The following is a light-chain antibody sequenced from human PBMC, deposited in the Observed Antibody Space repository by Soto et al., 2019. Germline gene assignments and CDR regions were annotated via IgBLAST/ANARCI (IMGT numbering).Light chain of an antibody. CDR1: SGDVGAHNF. CDR2: EVT. CDR3: LSAAGSNTYV. J-gene: IGLJ1*01. Sequence: QSVLTQPPSASGSPGQSVTISCTGTSGDVGAHNFVSWYQHHPGKAPKLMIYEVTKRPSGVPDRFSGSKSGSTASLTVSGLQAEDEADYYCLSAAGSNTYVFGTGTKLTVL. V-gene: IGLV2-8*01.